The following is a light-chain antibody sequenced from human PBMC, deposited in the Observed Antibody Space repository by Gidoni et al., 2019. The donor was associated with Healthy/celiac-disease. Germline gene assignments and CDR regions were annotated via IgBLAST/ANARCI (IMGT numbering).Light chain of an antibody. CDR3: QQYGSSPPFT. J-gene: IGKJ3*01. Sequence: EIVLTQSPGTLSLSPGERATLSCRASQSVSSSYLAWYQQKPGQAPRLLIYGASSRATGIPDSFSGSGSGTDFTLTISRLEPEDCAVYYCQQYGSSPPFTFGPGTKVDIK. V-gene: IGKV3-20*01. CDR1: QSVSSSY. CDR2: GAS.